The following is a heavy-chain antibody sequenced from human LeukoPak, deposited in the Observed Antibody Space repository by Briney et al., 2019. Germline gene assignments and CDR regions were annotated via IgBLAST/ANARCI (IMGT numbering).Heavy chain of an antibody. V-gene: IGHV3-21*01. CDR1: GFTSRTYA. D-gene: IGHD7-27*01. CDR3: AREEPGDLGQAFHY. CDR2: MGGSGTSI. J-gene: IGHJ4*02. Sequence: GGSLRLSCETSGFTSRTYAMNWVRQAPGKGLEWVSSMGGSGTSIYYADSVEGRFTISRDNAKNSLYLQMNSLRVDDTAVYYCAREEPGDLGQAFHYWGQGTLVTVSS.